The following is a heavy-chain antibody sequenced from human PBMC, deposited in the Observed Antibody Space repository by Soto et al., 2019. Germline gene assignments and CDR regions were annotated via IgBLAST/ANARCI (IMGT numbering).Heavy chain of an antibody. D-gene: IGHD2-2*01. CDR1: GFTFSSYA. CDR3: GVVPAAIFPPLDV. CDR2: ISGSGGST. J-gene: IGHJ6*02. Sequence: PGGSLRLSCAASGFTFSSYAMSWVRQAPGKGLEWVSAISGSGGSTYYADSVKGRFTISRDNSKNTLYLQMNSLRAEDTAVYYCGVVPAAIFPPLDVWGQGTTVTVSS. V-gene: IGHV3-23*01.